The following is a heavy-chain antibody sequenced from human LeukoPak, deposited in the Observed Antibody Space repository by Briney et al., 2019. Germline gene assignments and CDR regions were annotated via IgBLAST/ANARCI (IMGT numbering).Heavy chain of an antibody. V-gene: IGHV4-59*01. CDR3: ARGSRGYYYDSSGSFDY. CDR1: GGSISSYY. CDR2: IYYSGST. Sequence: SVTLSLTCTVSGGSISSYYWSWIRQPPGKGLEWIGYIYYSGSTNYNPSLKSRVTISVDTSKNQFSLKLSSVTAADTAVYYCARGSRGYYYDSSGSFDYWGQGTLVTVSS. D-gene: IGHD3-22*01. J-gene: IGHJ4*02.